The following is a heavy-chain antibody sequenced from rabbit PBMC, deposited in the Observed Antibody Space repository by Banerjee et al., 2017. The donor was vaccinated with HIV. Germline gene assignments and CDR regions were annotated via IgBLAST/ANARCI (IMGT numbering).Heavy chain of an antibody. CDR2: IYAGSSGST. J-gene: IGHJ4*01. CDR1: GFSFSSSYY. D-gene: IGHD6-1*01. CDR3: ARDLYGGTAGYGRINL. Sequence: QSLEESGGDLVKPGASLTLTCTASGFSFSSSYYMCWVRHAPGKGLEWIACIYAGSSGSTYYASWAKGRFTISKTSSTTVTLQMTSLTAADTATYFCARDLYGGTAGYGRINLWGQGTLVTVS. V-gene: IGHV1S40*01.